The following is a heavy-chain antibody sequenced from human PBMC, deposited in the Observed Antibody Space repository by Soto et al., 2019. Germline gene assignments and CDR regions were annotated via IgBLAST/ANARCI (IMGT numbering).Heavy chain of an antibody. J-gene: IGHJ4*02. V-gene: IGHV4-31*03. CDR1: GGSISSGGYY. D-gene: IGHD6-6*01. CDR3: ARAESIAARNFDY. Sequence: SETLSLTCTVSGGSISSGGYYWSWIRQHPGKGLEWIGYIYYSGSTYYNPSLKSRITISVDTSKNQFSLKLSSVTAADSAVYYCARAESIAARNFDYWGQGTLVTVSS. CDR2: IYYSGST.